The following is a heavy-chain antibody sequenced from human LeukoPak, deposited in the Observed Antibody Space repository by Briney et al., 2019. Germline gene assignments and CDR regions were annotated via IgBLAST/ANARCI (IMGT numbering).Heavy chain of an antibody. CDR2: IYYSGST. CDR3: ARGGFYHPYYYYMDV. V-gene: IGHV4-59*01. J-gene: IGHJ6*03. CDR1: GGSISSYY. D-gene: IGHD2/OR15-2a*01. Sequence: SETLSLTCTVSGGSISSYYWSWIRQPPGKGLEWIGYIYYSGSTNYNPSLKSRVTISVDTSKNQFSLKLSSVTAADTAVYYCARGGFYHPYYYYMDVWGKGTTVTISS.